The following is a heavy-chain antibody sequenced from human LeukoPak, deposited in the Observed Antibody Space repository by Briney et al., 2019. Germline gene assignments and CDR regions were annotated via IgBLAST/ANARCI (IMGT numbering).Heavy chain of an antibody. J-gene: IGHJ4*02. CDR2: INLNSGGT. Sequence: ASVKVSCKASGYTFTGYYMHWVRQAPGQGLEWMGWINLNSGGTNYAQKFQGRVTMTRDTSISTAYMELSRLRSDDTAVYYCARAPRIVVVPAALLFWGQGTLVTVSS. CDR1: GYTFTGYY. V-gene: IGHV1-2*02. D-gene: IGHD2-2*01. CDR3: ARAPRIVVVPAALLF.